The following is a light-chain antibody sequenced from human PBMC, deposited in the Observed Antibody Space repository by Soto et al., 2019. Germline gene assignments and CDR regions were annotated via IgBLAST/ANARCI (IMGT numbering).Light chain of an antibody. Sequence: SYDLAQPPSVSVAPGQTAKIPSGGDKIGSKIVHWYKQRPGQAPVAVVFDATDRPSGIPDRISASRSGDTATLTISRVDAGDEADYYCQVWASTAEFFVFGSGTKVTVL. V-gene: IGLV3-21*02. J-gene: IGLJ1*01. CDR1: KIGSKI. CDR3: QVWASTAEFFV. CDR2: DAT.